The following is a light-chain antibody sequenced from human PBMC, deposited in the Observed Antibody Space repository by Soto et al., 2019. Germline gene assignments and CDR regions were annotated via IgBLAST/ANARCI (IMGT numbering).Light chain of an antibody. Sequence: EILMTQSPATLSVSPGERLTLSWRASQSINNKVAWYQQKPGQAPRILIYGASTRDTGISARFSGSGSGTEFTLTISRLQSEDFSVYYCQQYNNWPRTFGQGTRLEIK. CDR1: QSINNK. CDR3: QQYNNWPRT. J-gene: IGKJ5*01. V-gene: IGKV3-15*01. CDR2: GAS.